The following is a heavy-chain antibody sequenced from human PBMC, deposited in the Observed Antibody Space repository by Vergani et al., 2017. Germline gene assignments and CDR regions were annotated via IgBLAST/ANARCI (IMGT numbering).Heavy chain of an antibody. V-gene: IGHV4-59*08. Sequence: QVQLQESGPGLVKPSETLSLTCTVSGGSISSYYWSWIRQPPGKGLEWIGYIYYSGSTNYNPSLKSRVTISVDTSKNQFSLKLSSVTAADTAVYYCARHTDYDVWSGYFSGYFDLWGRGTLVTVSS. CDR1: GGSISSYY. CDR3: ARHTDYDVWSGYFSGYFDL. J-gene: IGHJ2*01. D-gene: IGHD3-3*01. CDR2: IYYSGST.